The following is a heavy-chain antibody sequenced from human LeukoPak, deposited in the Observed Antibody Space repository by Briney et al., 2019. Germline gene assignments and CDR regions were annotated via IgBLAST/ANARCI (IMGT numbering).Heavy chain of an antibody. D-gene: IGHD4-11*01. CDR1: GFTVSSNY. V-gene: IGHV3-66*01. J-gene: IGHJ6*03. CDR3: ARVNSRYYYMDV. CDR2: IYSGGST. Sequence: GGSLRLSCAASGFTVSSNYMSWVRQAPGKGLEWVSAIYSGGSTYYADSVKGRFTISRDNSKNTLYLQMNSLRAEDTAVYYCARVNSRYYYMDVWGKGTTVTVSS.